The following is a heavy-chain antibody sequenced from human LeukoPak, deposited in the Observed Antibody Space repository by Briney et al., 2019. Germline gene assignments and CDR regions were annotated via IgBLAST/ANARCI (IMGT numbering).Heavy chain of an antibody. J-gene: IGHJ4*02. CDR1: GGSISSYY. CDR3: ARRIRGGNSAYYFDY. CDR2: IYYSGST. D-gene: IGHD4-23*01. V-gene: IGHV4-59*08. Sequence: PSETLSLTCTVSGGSISSYYWSWIRQPPGKGLEWIGHIYYSGSTNYNPSLKSRVTISVDTSKNQFSLKLSSVTAADTAVYYCARRIRGGNSAYYFDYWGQGTLVTVSS.